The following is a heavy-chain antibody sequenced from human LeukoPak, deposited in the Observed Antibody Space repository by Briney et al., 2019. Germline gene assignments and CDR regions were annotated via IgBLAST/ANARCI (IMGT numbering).Heavy chain of an antibody. J-gene: IGHJ4*02. CDR2: INPNSGDT. V-gene: IGHV1-2*02. CDR1: GYTFTGYY. D-gene: IGHD4-17*01. Sequence: GASMKVSCKASGYTFTGYYIHWVRQAPGEGLEWMGWINPNSGDTKYAQKFQGRVTMTTDTSTSTAYMELRSLRSDDTAVYYCAREGSIYGDYGILYFDYWGQGTLVTVSS. CDR3: AREGSIYGDYGILYFDY.